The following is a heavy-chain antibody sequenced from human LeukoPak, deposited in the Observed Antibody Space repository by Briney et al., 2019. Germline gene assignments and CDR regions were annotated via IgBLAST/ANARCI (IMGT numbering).Heavy chain of an antibody. V-gene: IGHV4-59*01. D-gene: IGHD1-1*01. CDR1: GGSISSYY. Sequence: TSETLSLTCTVSGGSISSYYWSWIRQPPGKGLEWIGYISKSGNTNYSPSLKSRVTILGDTSKNQFFLKLNSVTAADTAVYYCARVSVQVKRLYPHYFDYWGQGTLVTVSS. CDR2: ISKSGNT. J-gene: IGHJ4*02. CDR3: ARVSVQVKRLYPHYFDY.